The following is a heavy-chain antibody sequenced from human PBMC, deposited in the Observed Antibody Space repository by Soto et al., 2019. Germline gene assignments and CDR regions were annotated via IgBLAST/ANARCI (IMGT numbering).Heavy chain of an antibody. CDR3: ARTPIGYCSGGTCSNWFDP. V-gene: IGHV4-59*08. J-gene: IGHJ5*02. D-gene: IGHD2-8*02. CDR1: GGSISGHY. Sequence: PSETLSLTCTVSGGSISGHYWSWIRQPPGKGLEWVGYIYSSGSTYVRPSLKSRVSMSVDPSKNQVSLRLTSVTATDTAVYYCARTPIGYCSGGTCSNWFDPWGQGTLVTV. CDR2: IYSSGST.